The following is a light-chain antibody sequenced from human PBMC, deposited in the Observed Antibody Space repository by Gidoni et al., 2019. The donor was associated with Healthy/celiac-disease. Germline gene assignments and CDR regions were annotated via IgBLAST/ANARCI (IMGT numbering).Light chain of an antibody. V-gene: IGLV1-40*01. J-gene: IGLJ3*02. CDR2: GNS. CDR3: QSYDSSLSGSV. Sequence: QSVLTQPTSVSGAPGQRVTISCTGSSSHIGAGYDVHWYQQLPGTAPKLLIYGNSNRPSGVPDRFSGSKSGTSASLAITGLQAEDEADYYCQSYDSSLSGSVFGGGTKLTVL. CDR1: SSHIGAGYD.